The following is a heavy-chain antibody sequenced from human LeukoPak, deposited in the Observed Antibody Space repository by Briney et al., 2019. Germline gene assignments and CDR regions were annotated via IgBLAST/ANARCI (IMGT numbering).Heavy chain of an antibody. CDR3: ARGITSFDY. CDR1: GYTFSSNA. Sequence: PGGSQRLSCAASGYTFSSNALSWVRQAPGKGLEWVSAISGGGTTTYYADSVKGRFTTSRDNSKTSLYLQMNSLRAEDTAVYYCARGITSFDYWGQGTLVTVSS. CDR2: ISGGGTTT. V-gene: IGHV3-23*01. J-gene: IGHJ4*02.